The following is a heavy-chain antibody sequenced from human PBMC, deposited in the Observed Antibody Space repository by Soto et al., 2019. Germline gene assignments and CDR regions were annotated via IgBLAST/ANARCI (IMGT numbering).Heavy chain of an antibody. V-gene: IGHV3-74*01. CDR2: IDNDGSGT. CDR3: TTGFEY. Sequence: EVQLVESGGGLVQPGGSLRLSCAASGIIFTNYWMHWVRQAPGKGLVWVSRIDNDGSGTRYADSVKGRFTISRANAKNTVYRQMYSLRAEDTSVYYCTTGFEYWGQGTLVTVSS. CDR1: GIIFTNYW. J-gene: IGHJ4*02.